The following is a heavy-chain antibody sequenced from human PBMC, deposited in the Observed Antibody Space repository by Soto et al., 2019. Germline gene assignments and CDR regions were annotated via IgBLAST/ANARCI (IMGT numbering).Heavy chain of an antibody. D-gene: IGHD3-22*01. CDR3: ATAGYYDSSGYYYGPFDY. Sequence: ASVKVSCKVSGYTLTELSMHWVRQAPGKGLEWMGGFDPEDGETIYAQKFQGRVTMTEDTSTDTAYMELSSLRSEDTAVYYCATAGYYDSSGYYYGPFDYWGQGTLVTVSS. V-gene: IGHV1-24*01. CDR2: FDPEDGET. J-gene: IGHJ4*02. CDR1: GYTLTELS.